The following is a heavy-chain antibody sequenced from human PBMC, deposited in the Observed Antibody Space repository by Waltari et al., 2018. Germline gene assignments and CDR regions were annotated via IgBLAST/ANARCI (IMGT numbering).Heavy chain of an antibody. Sequence: QVQLVQSGAEVKKPGASVKVSCKVSGYTLTELSMHWVRQAPGKGLEWMGGFDPEDGETSYAQKFQGRVTMTEDTSTDTAYMELSSLRSEDTAVYYCATDLGCSGGSCYSGVRWGQGTLVTVSS. J-gene: IGHJ4*02. D-gene: IGHD2-15*01. CDR1: GYTLTELS. CDR2: FDPEDGET. V-gene: IGHV1-24*01. CDR3: ATDLGCSGGSCYSGVR.